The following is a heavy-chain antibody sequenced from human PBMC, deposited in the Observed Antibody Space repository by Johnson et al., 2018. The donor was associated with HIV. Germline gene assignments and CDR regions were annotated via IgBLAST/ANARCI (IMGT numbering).Heavy chain of an antibody. D-gene: IGHD6-13*01. CDR2: ISHDGSHK. J-gene: IGHJ3*02. Sequence: VESGGGVVQPGGSLRLSCAASGFTFSSYGIHWVRQAPGKGLEWVAVISHDGSHKYYADSVKGRFTISRDNSKNTLYLQMNSLRTEDTAVSYCARAERGYSSSWVDAFDIWGQGTMVTVSS. V-gene: IGHV3-30*19. CDR3: ARAERGYSSSWVDAFDI. CDR1: GFTFSSYG.